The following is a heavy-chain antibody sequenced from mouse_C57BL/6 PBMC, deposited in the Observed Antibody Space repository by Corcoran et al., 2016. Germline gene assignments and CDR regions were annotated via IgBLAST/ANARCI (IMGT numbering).Heavy chain of an antibody. CDR2: INPNNGGT. D-gene: IGHD2-1*01. CDR3: ARRGNKYYVDY. CDR1: GYTFTDYY. Sequence: EVQLQQSGPELVKPGASVKISCKASGYTFTDYYMNWVKQSHGKSLEWIGDINPNNGGTSYNQKFKGKATLTVDKSSSTAYMELRSLTSEDSAVYYCARRGNKYYVDYWGQGTTLTVSS. J-gene: IGHJ2*01. V-gene: IGHV1-26*01.